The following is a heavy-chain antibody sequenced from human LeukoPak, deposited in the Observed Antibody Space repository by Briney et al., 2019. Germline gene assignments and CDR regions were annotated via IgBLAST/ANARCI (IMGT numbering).Heavy chain of an antibody. J-gene: IGHJ4*02. CDR1: GGSISSYY. CDR3: ATRSVRGRRYYFDY. Sequence: PSETLSLTCTVSGGSISSYYWSWIRQPPGKGLEWIGYIYYSGSTNYNPSLKSRVTISVDTSKNQFSLKLSSVTAADTAVYYCATRSVRGRRYYFDYWGQGTLVTVSS. CDR2: IYYSGST. V-gene: IGHV4-59*01. D-gene: IGHD3-10*01.